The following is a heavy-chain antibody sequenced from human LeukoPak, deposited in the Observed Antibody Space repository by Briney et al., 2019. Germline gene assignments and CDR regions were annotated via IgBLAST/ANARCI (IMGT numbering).Heavy chain of an antibody. CDR2: IYYSGST. D-gene: IGHD3-9*01. CDR3: ARGIPRPVPWDDILAGDYYYYYYMDV. V-gene: IGHV4-59*01. CDR1: GGSISSYY. J-gene: IGHJ6*03. Sequence: KPSETLSLTCTVSGGSISSYYWSWVRQPPGKGLEWIGYIYYSGSTNYNPSLKSRVTISVDTSKNQFSLKLSSVTAADTAVYYCARGIPRPVPWDDILAGDYYYYYYMDVWGKGTTVTISS.